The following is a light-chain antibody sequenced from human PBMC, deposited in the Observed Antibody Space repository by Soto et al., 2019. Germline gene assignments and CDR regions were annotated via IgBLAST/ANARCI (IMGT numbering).Light chain of an antibody. Sequence: EIVLTQSPGTLSLSPGERATLSCRASQSVSSAYLAWYQQKPGQAPRLLIYGASTRATGIPARFSGSGSGTEFTLTISGLQSEDFAVYYCQQYSNWPPGTFGQGTKVDIK. V-gene: IGKV3-15*01. CDR1: QSVSSAY. CDR2: GAS. J-gene: IGKJ1*01. CDR3: QQYSNWPPGT.